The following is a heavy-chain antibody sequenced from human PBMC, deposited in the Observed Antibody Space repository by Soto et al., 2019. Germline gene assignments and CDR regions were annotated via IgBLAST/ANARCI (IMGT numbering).Heavy chain of an antibody. J-gene: IGHJ4*02. CDR2: ISYGGSNK. CDR3: ARESGTHIVVVTAIGSTTFDY. D-gene: IGHD2-21*02. V-gene: IGHV3-30-3*01. CDR1: GFTFSSYA. Sequence: GGSLRLSCAASGFTFSSYAMHWVRQAPGKGLEWVAVISYGGSNKYYADSVKGRFTISRDNSKNTLYLQMNSLRAEDTAVYYCARESGTHIVVVTAIGSTTFDYWGQGTLVTVS.